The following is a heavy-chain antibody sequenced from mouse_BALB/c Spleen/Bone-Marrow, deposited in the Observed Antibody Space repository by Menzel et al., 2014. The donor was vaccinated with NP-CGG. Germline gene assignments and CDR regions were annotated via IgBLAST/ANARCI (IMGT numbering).Heavy chain of an antibody. CDR1: GFNIKDTY. Sequence: VQLKQSGAELVKPGASVKLSCTASGFNIKDTYMHWVKQRPEQGLEWIGRIDPANGNTKYDPKFQGKATITADPSSNQTNPPAQSLKHGETALLFCAKYINGRKGNLFDYWGQGTTLTVSS. V-gene: IGHV14-3*02. J-gene: IGHJ2*01. CDR2: IDPANGNT. D-gene: IGHD1-3*01. CDR3: AKYINGRKGNLFDY.